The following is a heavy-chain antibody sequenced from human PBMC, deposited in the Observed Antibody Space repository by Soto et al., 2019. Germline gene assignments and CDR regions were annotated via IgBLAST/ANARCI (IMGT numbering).Heavy chain of an antibody. CDR1: GGSVSSGSYY. CDR2: IYYSGST. CDR3: ARDDPYDILTGTAPEGASAFDI. D-gene: IGHD3-9*01. J-gene: IGHJ3*02. Sequence: PSETLSLTCTVSGGSVSSGSYYWSWIRQPPGKGLEWIGYIYYSGSTNYNPSLKSRVTISVDTSKNQFSLKLSSVTAADTAMYYCARDDPYDILTGTAPEGASAFDIWGQGTMVTVSS. V-gene: IGHV4-61*01.